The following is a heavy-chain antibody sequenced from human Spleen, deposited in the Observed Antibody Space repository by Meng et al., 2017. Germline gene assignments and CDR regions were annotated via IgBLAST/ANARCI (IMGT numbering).Heavy chain of an antibody. CDR3: SGHLDY. CDR2: MKSNVEGGTV. V-gene: IGHV3-15*01. CDR1: GFTFSNAW. J-gene: IGHJ4*01. Sequence: GESLKISCAASGFTFSNAWMTWVRQATGKGLAWIGRMKSNVEGGTVDYAAAVKGRFFSSRDDSENTFYLQMNDLKTEDSAVYYCSGHLDYWGHGTLVTVSS.